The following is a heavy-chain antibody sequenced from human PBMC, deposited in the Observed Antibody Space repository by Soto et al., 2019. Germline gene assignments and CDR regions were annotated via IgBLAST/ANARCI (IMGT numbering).Heavy chain of an antibody. Sequence: SETLSLTCAVYGGSFSGYYWIWIRQSPGKGLEWIGHIHNSGSPYNNPSLNSRVTISVDTSMNQFSLALTSVTAADTAMYYCARGPTAEKVESWGQGILVTVSS. J-gene: IGHJ4*02. CDR3: ARGPTAEKVES. CDR2: IHNSGSP. CDR1: GGSFSGYY. V-gene: IGHV4-34*01.